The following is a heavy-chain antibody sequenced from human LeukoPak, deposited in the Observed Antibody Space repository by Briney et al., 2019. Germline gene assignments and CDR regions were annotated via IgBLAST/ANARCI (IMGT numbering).Heavy chain of an antibody. CDR3: ARPRRGSIAARGTFDY. Sequence: GASVTVSCKASGYTFTSYDINWVRQATGQGLEWMGWMNPNSGNTGYAQKFQGRVTMTRNISISTAYMELSSLRSEDTAVYYCARPRRGSIAARGTFDYWGQGTLVTVSS. CDR2: MNPNSGNT. D-gene: IGHD6-6*01. V-gene: IGHV1-8*01. J-gene: IGHJ4*02. CDR1: GYTFTSYD.